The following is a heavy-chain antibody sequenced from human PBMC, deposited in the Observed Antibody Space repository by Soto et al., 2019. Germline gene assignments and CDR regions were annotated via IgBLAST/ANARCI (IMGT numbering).Heavy chain of an antibody. CDR2: INSDGTST. J-gene: IGHJ4*02. D-gene: IGHD6-6*01. Sequence: GGSLRLSCAASAFTFSSYWMHWVRQAPGKGLVWVSRINSDGTSTSYADSVKGRFTISRDNAKNTLYLQMNSLRAEDTAVYYCARTRPGYYFDYWGQGTLVTVSS. CDR1: AFTFSSYW. V-gene: IGHV3-74*01. CDR3: ARTRPGYYFDY.